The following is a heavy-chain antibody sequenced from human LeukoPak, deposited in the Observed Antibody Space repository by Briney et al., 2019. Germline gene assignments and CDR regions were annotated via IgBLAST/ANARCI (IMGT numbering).Heavy chain of an antibody. CDR3: ATSTYCSGGSCYSRTFQY. D-gene: IGHD2-15*01. CDR2: INSDETST. Sequence: PGGSLRLSCAASGFTFSSYAMHWVRQAPGKGLVWVSRINSDETSTSYADSVKGRFTISRDNAQKTLYLQMNSLRAEDTAVYYCATSTYCSGGSCYSRTFQYWGQGTLVTVSS. J-gene: IGHJ4*02. CDR1: GFTFSSYA. V-gene: IGHV3-74*01.